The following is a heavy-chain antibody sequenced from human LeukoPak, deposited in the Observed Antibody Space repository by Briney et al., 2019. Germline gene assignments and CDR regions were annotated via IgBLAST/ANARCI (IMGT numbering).Heavy chain of an antibody. CDR3: ARDTLYSSSHFDY. D-gene: IGHD6-13*01. CDR1: GGSISSSNW. CDR2: IYYSGST. Sequence: SGTLSLTCAVSGGSISSSNWWSWVRQPPGKGLEWIGSIYYSGSTYYNPSLKSRVTISVDTSKNQFSLKLSSVTAADTAVYYCARDTLYSSSHFDYWGQGTLVTVSS. V-gene: IGHV4-4*02. J-gene: IGHJ4*02.